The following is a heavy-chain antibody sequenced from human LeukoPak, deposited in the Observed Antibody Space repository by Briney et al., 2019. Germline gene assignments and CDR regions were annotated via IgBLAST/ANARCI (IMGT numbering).Heavy chain of an antibody. CDR1: GFTFSSYE. V-gene: IGHV3-48*01. CDR2: ISSSSSTI. J-gene: IGHJ5*02. D-gene: IGHD3-10*01. Sequence: SGGSLRLSCAASGFTFSSYEMNWVRQAPGKGLEWVSYISSSSSTIYYADSVKGRFTIFRDNAKNSLYLQMNSLRAEDTAVYYCASLYGSGPKWFDPWGQGTLVTVSS. CDR3: ASLYGSGPKWFDP.